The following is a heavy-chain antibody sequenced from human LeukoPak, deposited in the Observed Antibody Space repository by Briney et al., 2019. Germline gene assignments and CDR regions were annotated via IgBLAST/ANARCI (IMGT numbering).Heavy chain of an antibody. CDR2: VSDTGGDT. V-gene: IGHV3-23*01. D-gene: IGHD2-21*01. CDR1: GFTFNKSP. Sequence: GGSLRLSCAASGFTFNKSPMTWVRQALGKGLEWVSTVSDTGGDTYHADSVKGRFTISRDNSMNRLYLQMSSLRAEDTAVYYCATGAYFADWGQGTLVTVSS. J-gene: IGHJ4*02. CDR3: ATGAYFAD.